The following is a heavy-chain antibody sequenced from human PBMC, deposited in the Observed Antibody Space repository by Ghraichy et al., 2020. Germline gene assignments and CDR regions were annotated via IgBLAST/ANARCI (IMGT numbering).Heavy chain of an antibody. J-gene: IGHJ4*02. Sequence: SGPTLVKPTQTLTLTCTFSGFSLSTGGEGVGWIHQPPGKALEWLALIYRGGDQRYNGALKSRLTISEVAYKNQVVLTMTNMGPVDTATYFCAHRRYYDSSGYDYWGQGTVVTVAS. V-gene: IGHV2-5*02. CDR3: AHRRYYDSSGYDY. CDR1: GFSLSTGGEG. D-gene: IGHD3-22*01. CDR2: IYRGGDQ.